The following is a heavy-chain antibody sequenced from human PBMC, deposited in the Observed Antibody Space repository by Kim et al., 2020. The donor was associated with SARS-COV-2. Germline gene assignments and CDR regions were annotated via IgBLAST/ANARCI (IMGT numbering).Heavy chain of an antibody. CDR3: ARNYDYVWGSYRPPPDYFDY. Sequence: GGSLRLSCAASGFTFSSYSMNWVRQAPGKGLEWVSSISSSSSYIYYADSVKGRFTISRDNAKNSLYLQMNSLRAEDTAVYYCARNYDYVWGSYRPPPDYFDYWGQGTLVTVSS. V-gene: IGHV3-21*01. CDR2: ISSSSSYI. J-gene: IGHJ4*02. D-gene: IGHD3-16*02. CDR1: GFTFSSYS.